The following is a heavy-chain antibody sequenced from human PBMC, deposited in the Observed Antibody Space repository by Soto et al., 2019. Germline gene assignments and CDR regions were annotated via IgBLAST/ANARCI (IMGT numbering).Heavy chain of an antibody. CDR2: ISYDGSNK. V-gene: IGHV3-30*03. J-gene: IGHJ5*02. Sequence: GGAPRLSSAAPGFTFSSYGTHWVRQAPGKGLEWVAVISYDGSNKYYADSVKGRFTISRDNSKNTLYLQMNSLRAEDTAVYYCARDERQTWGQGTLVTVSS. CDR3: ARDERQT. CDR1: GFTFSSYG.